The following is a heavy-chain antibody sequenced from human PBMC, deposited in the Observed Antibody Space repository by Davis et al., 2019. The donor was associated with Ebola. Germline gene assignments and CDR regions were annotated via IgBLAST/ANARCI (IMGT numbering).Heavy chain of an antibody. J-gene: IGHJ5*02. CDR1: GYSISSGYY. V-gene: IGHV4-38-2*02. Sequence: MPSETLSPTCNVSGYSISSGYYWGWIRQPPGKGLEWIGSIYYSGSTYYNPSLKSRVTISVDTSKNQFSLKLSSVTAADTAVYYCARHYYDSSGYYLNWFDPWGQGTLVTVSS. D-gene: IGHD3-22*01. CDR3: ARHYYDSSGYYLNWFDP. CDR2: IYYSGST.